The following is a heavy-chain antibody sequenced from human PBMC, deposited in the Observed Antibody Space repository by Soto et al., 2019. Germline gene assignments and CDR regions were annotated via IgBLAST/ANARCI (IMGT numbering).Heavy chain of an antibody. CDR3: ARDRRSCTNGVCNFDY. D-gene: IGHD2-8*01. CDR1: GDSVSSGDYY. J-gene: IGHJ4*02. CDR2: IYYSGST. Sequence: SETLSLTCTVSGDSVSSGDYYWTWIRQPPGKGLEWIGNIYYSGSTNYNPSLKSRVTISVDTSKNQFSLKLSSVTAADTAVYYCARDRRSCTNGVCNFDYWGQGTLVTVSS. V-gene: IGHV4-61*08.